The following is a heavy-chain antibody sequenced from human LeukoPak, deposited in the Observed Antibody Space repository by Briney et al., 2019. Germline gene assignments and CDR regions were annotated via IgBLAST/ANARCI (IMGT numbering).Heavy chain of an antibody. J-gene: IGHJ4*02. D-gene: IGHD1-26*01. V-gene: IGHV3-33*06. CDR2: IWYDGSNK. Sequence: GGSLRLSCAASGFTFSSYGMHWVRQAPGKGLEWVAVIWYDGSNKYYADSVKGRFTISRDISKNTLYLQMNSLRAEDTAVYYCAKDSGRGTEGYFDYWGQGTLVTVSS. CDR3: AKDSGRGTEGYFDY. CDR1: GFTFSSYG.